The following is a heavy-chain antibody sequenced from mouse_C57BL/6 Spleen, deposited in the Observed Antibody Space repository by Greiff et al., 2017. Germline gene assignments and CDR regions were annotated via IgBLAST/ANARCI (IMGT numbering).Heavy chain of an antibody. D-gene: IGHD5-5*01. Sequence: EVKLMESGGGLVQPGGSMKLSCVASGFTFSNYWMNWVRQSPEKGLEWVAQIRLKSDNYATHYAESVKGRFTISRDDSKSSVYLQMNNLRAEDTGIYYCTALPYGYFDVWGTGTTVTVSS. J-gene: IGHJ1*03. V-gene: IGHV6-3*01. CDR3: TALPYGYFDV. CDR2: IRLKSDNYAT. CDR1: GFTFSNYW.